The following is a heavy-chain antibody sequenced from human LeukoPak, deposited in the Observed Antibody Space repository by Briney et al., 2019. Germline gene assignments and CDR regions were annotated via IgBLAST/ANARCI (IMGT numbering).Heavy chain of an antibody. D-gene: IGHD1-26*01. CDR2: IYHSGST. V-gene: IGHV4-59*12. CDR3: AIRDRIVGAHRSAYAFDI. J-gene: IGHJ3*02. Sequence: SETLSLTCTVSGDSLGIYFWSWIRQPPGKGLEWIGYIYHSGSTYYNPSLKSRVTISVDRSKNQFSLKLSSVTAADTAVYYCAIRDRIVGAHRSAYAFDIWGQGTMVTVSS. CDR1: GDSLGIYF.